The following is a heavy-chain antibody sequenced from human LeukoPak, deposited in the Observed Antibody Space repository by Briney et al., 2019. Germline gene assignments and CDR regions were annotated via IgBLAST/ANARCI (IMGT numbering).Heavy chain of an antibody. J-gene: IGHJ4*02. V-gene: IGHV1-8*01. D-gene: IGHD3-3*01. CDR1: GYTFTSYD. CDR3: ARGDTIFGVVIYYFDY. CDR2: MNPNSGNT. Sequence: GASVKVSCKASGYTFTSYDINWVRQATGQGLEWMGWMNPNSGNTGYAQKFQGRVTMTRNTSISTAYMELSSLRSEDTAVYYCARGDTIFGVVIYYFDYWGQGTLVTVSS.